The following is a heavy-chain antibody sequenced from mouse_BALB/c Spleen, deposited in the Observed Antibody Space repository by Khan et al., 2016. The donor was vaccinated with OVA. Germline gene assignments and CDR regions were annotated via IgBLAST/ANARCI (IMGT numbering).Heavy chain of an antibody. V-gene: IGHV2-3*01. CDR3: AIILYGYDWFAY. CDR1: GSSSTSYG. CDR2: IWIDGDT. D-gene: IGHD2-2*01. J-gene: IGHJ3*01. Sequence: QVQLKESGPGLVAPSQSLSITCTVSGSSSTSYGVSWARQTPGKGLDWLGVIWIDGDTNYHSSLKSRLTITKDNSKSQVLLKLNSLQTDDTATYYWAIILYGYDWFAYWGQGTLVTVSA.